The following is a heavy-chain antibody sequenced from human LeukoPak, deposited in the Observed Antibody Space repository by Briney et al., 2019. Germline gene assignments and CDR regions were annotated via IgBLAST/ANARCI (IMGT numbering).Heavy chain of an antibody. Sequence: GASVTVSCTASGYTFTSYGISWVRQAPGQGLEWMGWISAYNGNTNYAQKLQGRVTMTTDTSTSTAYMELRSLRSDDTAVYYCARGPPVYGGSCYGYWGQGTLVTVSS. CDR2: ISAYNGNT. CDR3: ARGPPVYGGSCYGY. CDR1: GYTFTSYG. V-gene: IGHV1-18*01. D-gene: IGHD2-15*01. J-gene: IGHJ4*02.